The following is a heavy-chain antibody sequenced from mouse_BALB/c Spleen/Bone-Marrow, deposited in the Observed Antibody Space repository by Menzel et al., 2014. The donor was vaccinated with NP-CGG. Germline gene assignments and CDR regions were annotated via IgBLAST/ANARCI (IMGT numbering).Heavy chain of an antibody. CDR3: IRGNYRYSWFAY. CDR1: GYTFTDYE. Sequence: LVESGAELVRPGASVKLSCKALGYTFTDYEMHWVKQTPVNGLEWIGAIHPGSGNTAYNQKFKGKATLTADKSSSTAYMELSSLTSEDSAVYYCIRGNYRYSWFAYWGQGTLVTVSA. V-gene: IGHV1-15*01. CDR2: IHPGSGNT. J-gene: IGHJ3*01. D-gene: IGHD2-14*01.